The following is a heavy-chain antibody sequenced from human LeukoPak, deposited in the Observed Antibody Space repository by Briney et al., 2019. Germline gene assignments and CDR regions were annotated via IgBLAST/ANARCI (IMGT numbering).Heavy chain of an antibody. Sequence: GGTLRLSCAASGFTFSNYGMSWVRQAPGKGLEWVSAISGSGGSTYYADSVKGRFTISRDNSKNTLYLQMNSLRAEDTAVYYCAGYSYGQAWEDDYWGQGTLVTVSS. V-gene: IGHV3-23*01. CDR2: ISGSGGST. CDR3: AGYSYGQAWEDDY. J-gene: IGHJ4*02. CDR1: GFTFSNYG. D-gene: IGHD5-18*01.